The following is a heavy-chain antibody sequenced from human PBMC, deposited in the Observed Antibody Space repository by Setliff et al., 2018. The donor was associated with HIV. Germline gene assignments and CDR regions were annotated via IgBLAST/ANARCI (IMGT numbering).Heavy chain of an antibody. CDR3: ARAYSNSYYYYYHMDV. J-gene: IGHJ6*03. V-gene: IGHV1-69*13. D-gene: IGHD4-4*01. CDR1: GGTFSSYA. Sequence: GASVKVSCKASGGTFSSYAISWVRQAPGQGLEWMGGIIPIFGTANYAQKFQGRVTITADESTSTAYMELSSLRSEDTAVYYCARAYSNSYYYYYHMDVWGKGTTVTVSS. CDR2: IIPIFGTA.